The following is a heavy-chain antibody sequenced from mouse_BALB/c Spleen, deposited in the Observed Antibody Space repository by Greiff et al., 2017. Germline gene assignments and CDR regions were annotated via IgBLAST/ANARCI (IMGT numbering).Heavy chain of an antibody. Sequence: EVQRVESGPELVKPGASVKMSCKASGYTFTSYVMHWVKQKPGQGLEWIGYINPYNDGTKYNEKFKGKATLTSDKSSSTAYMELSSLTSEDSAVYYCARSGYYGSSYYFDYWGQGTTLTVSS. D-gene: IGHD1-1*01. CDR3: ARSGYYGSSYYFDY. CDR2: INPYNDGT. J-gene: IGHJ2*01. V-gene: IGHV1-14*01. CDR1: GYTFTSYV.